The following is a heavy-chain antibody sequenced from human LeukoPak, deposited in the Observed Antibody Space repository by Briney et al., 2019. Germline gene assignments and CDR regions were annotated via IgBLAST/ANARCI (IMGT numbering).Heavy chain of an antibody. V-gene: IGHV4-59*01. J-gene: IGHJ4*02. Sequence: SETLSLTCTVSGGSISSYYWSWIRQPPGKGLEWIGYIYNSGSTNYNPSLESRVTISVDTSKNQFSLKLSSVTAADTAVYYCARRPTVTTFFDYWGQGTLVTVSS. D-gene: IGHD4-17*01. CDR3: ARRPTVTTFFDY. CDR2: IYNSGST. CDR1: GGSISSYY.